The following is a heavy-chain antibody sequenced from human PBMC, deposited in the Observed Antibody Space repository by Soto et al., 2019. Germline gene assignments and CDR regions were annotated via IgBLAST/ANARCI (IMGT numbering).Heavy chain of an antibody. CDR1: GGSISSSNW. CDR2: IYHSGST. Sequence: PSETLSLTCAVSGGSISSSNWWSWVRQPPGKGLEWIGEIYHSGSTNYNPSLKSRVTISVDKSKNQFSLKLSSVTAADTAVYYCARDVYSGSYYYYYYGMDVWGQGTTVTGSS. D-gene: IGHD1-26*01. V-gene: IGHV4-4*02. CDR3: ARDVYSGSYYYYYYGMDV. J-gene: IGHJ6*02.